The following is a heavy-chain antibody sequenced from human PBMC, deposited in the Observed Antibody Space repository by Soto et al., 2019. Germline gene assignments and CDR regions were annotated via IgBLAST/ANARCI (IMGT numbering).Heavy chain of an antibody. CDR3: ARGRRGNYGYRWLDP. V-gene: IGHV4-31*03. CDR2: ISYSGTT. CDR1: GGSISSGGYY. Sequence: QVQLQESGPGLVKPSQTLSLTCSVSGGSISSGGYYWNWIRQHPGKGLDWIGYISYSGTTYYNPSLKNRVTITVATSKNLFSLKLSSVTAADTAVYYCARGRRGNYGYRWLDPLGQGTLVTVSS. D-gene: IGHD5-18*01. J-gene: IGHJ5*02.